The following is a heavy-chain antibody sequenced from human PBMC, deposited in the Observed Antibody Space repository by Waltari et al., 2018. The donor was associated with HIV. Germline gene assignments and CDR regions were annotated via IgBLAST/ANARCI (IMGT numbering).Heavy chain of an antibody. J-gene: IGHJ4*02. CDR1: GYSISSAYY. D-gene: IGHD5-18*01. CDR3: GSGSRRGHSHGIDY. Sequence: QVHLHESGPGMVKPSETLSLTCAVSGYSISSAYYWGWIRQPPGKGLEWIGSASRSGSTYYSPSLKSRVTISLDTSKNQFSLKLNSVAAADTAVYYCGSGSRRGHSHGIDYWGQGTLVTVSS. V-gene: IGHV4-38-2*01. CDR2: ASRSGST.